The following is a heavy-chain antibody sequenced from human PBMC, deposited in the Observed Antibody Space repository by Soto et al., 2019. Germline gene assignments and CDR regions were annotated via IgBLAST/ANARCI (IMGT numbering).Heavy chain of an antibody. V-gene: IGHV3-23*01. CDR1: GFTFSSYA. CDR3: AKVVGYCSSTSCYLDY. J-gene: IGHJ4*02. Sequence: EVQLLESAGGLVQPGGSLRLSCAASGFTFSSYAMSWVRQAPGKGLEWVSAISGSGGSTYYADSVKGRFTISRDNSKNTLYLQMNSLRAEDTAVYYCAKVVGYCSSTSCYLDYWGQGTLVTVSS. D-gene: IGHD2-2*01. CDR2: ISGSGGST.